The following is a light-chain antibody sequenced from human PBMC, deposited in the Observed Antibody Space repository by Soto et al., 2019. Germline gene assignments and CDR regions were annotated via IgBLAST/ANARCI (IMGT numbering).Light chain of an antibody. J-gene: IGKJ4*01. CDR1: QSVSSY. CDR3: QHRSNWHIT. Sequence: EIVLTQSPATLSLSPGERATLSCRASQSVSSYLAWYQHKPGQAPRLLIYDASNIATAIPARFSGSGSGTDFTLTISSLEPEDFAVYYCQHRSNWHITFGGGTKVEIK. CDR2: DAS. V-gene: IGKV3-11*01.